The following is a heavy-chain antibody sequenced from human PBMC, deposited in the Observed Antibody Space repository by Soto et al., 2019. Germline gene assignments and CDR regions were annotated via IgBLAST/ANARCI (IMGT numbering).Heavy chain of an antibody. CDR1: GGSISSAAYY. J-gene: IGHJ4*02. CDR3: ARDVAAATRTFDY. CDR2: IYYSGST. V-gene: IGHV4-61*08. Sequence: SETLSLTCTVSGGSISSAAYYWSWIRQLPGKGLEWIGYIYYSGSTNYNPSLKSRVTISVDTSKNQFSLKLSSVTAADTAVYYCARDVAAATRTFDYWGQGTLVTVSS. D-gene: IGHD6-13*01.